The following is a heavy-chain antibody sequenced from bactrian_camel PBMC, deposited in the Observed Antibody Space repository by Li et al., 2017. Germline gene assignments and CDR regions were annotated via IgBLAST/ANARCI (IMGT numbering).Heavy chain of an antibody. J-gene: IGHJ4*01. D-gene: IGHD3*01. CDR3: AGSSGRYCLLKLRDFII. CDR2: IYVRGGAT. CDR1: TDTYSRYC. V-gene: IGHV3S6*01. Sequence: QVQLVESGGDSVQAGGSLRLSCVASTDTYSRYCMGWFRETPDKGREGVASIYVRGGATYYADSVKGRLTISQDNARETVYLQMNSLKPEDSAMYYCAGSSGRYCLLKLRDFIIWGQGTQVTVS.